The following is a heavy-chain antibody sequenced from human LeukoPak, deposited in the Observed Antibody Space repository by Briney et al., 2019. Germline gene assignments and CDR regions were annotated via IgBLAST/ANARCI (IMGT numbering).Heavy chain of an antibody. J-gene: IGHJ4*02. Sequence: ASVKVSCKVSGYTLTELSMHWVRQAPGKGLEWMGGFDPEDGETIYAQKFQGRVTMAEDTSTDTAYMELSSLRSEDTAVYYCATGVGTGPYDFWSGYSYYFDYWGQGTLVTVSS. CDR3: ATGVGTGPYDFWSGYSYYFDY. CDR2: FDPEDGET. CDR1: GYTLTELS. V-gene: IGHV1-24*01. D-gene: IGHD3-3*01.